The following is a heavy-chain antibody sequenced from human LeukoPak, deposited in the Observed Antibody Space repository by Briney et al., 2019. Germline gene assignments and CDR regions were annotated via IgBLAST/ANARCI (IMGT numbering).Heavy chain of an antibody. D-gene: IGHD6-19*01. CDR1: GYSFTSYW. Sequence: GESLKISCKGSGYSFTSYWIGWVRQMPGKGLEWMGIIYPGDSDTRYSPSFQGQVTISADKSISTAYLQWSSLKASDTAMYYCARHVAVAGTPPYYYYYMDVWGKGTTVTISS. CDR2: IYPGDSDT. J-gene: IGHJ6*03. V-gene: IGHV5-51*01. CDR3: ARHVAVAGTPPYYYYYMDV.